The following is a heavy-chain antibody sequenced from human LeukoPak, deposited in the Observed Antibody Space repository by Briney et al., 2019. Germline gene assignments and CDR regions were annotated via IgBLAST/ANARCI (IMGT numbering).Heavy chain of an antibody. CDR2: IIPIFGTA. J-gene: IGHJ4*02. Sequence: ASVKVSCKASGGTFSSYAISWVRQAPGQGLEWMRGIIPIFGTADYAQKFRGRVTITADESTSTAYMELSSLRSEDTAVYYCAEGSAGLDYWGQGTLVTVSS. CDR1: GGTFSSYA. CDR3: AEGSAGLDY. D-gene: IGHD6-13*01. V-gene: IGHV1-69*13.